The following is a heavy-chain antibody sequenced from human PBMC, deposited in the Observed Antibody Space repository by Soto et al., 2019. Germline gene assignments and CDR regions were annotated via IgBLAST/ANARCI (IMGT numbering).Heavy chain of an antibody. Sequence: QVQLVESRGGVVQPGRSLRLSCAASGFTFSRNAMHWVRQAPGKGLEWVAVISYDGDNKYYADSVKGRFTISRDSSKNTLYLQMNSLRAEDTAVYYCVRGDAPPFRVAAWYFDLWGRGTLVTVSS. CDR1: GFTFSRNA. D-gene: IGHD6-19*01. CDR2: ISYDGDNK. J-gene: IGHJ2*01. V-gene: IGHV3-30-3*01. CDR3: VRGDAPPFRVAAWYFDL.